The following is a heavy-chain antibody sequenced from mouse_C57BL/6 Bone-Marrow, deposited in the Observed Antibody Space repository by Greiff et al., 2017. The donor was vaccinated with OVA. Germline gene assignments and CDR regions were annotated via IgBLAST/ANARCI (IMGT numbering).Heavy chain of an antibody. V-gene: IGHV14-2*01. Sequence: EVKLVESGAELVKPGTSVKLSCTASGFNIKDYYMHWVKQRTEQGLEWIGRIDPEDGETKYAPKFQGKATITADTSSNTAYLQLSSLTSEDTAVYYCASGEWDGYFDYWGQGTTLTVSS. CDR2: IDPEDGET. J-gene: IGHJ2*01. CDR3: ASGEWDGYFDY. CDR1: GFNIKDYY. D-gene: IGHD4-1*01.